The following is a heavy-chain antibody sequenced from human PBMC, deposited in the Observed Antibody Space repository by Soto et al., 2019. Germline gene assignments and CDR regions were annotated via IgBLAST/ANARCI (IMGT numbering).Heavy chain of an antibody. J-gene: IGHJ4*02. V-gene: IGHV1-69*01. CDR3: ATGVIWIGYFTVDS. D-gene: IGHD3-3*01. CDR1: GGSFGNSA. CDR2: FIPVYRTL. Sequence: QVLLVQSGAEVKKPGSSVKISCKASGGSFGNSAINWVRQTPGQGLEWLGGFIPVYRTLNYAQKFQGRFTITADEATGTAYMTLSSLASNDSAVYYCATGVIWIGYFTVDSSGQVTRVTVSS.